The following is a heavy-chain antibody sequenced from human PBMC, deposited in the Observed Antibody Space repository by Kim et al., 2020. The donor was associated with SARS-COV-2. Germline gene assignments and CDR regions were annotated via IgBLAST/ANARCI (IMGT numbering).Heavy chain of an antibody. D-gene: IGHD1-26*01. Sequence: PETLSLTCTVSGGSISDYYWTWIRQPPGRGLEYIGFICYTGRTNYNPSLESRVTISVDMSKNQFSLRLSSVTAADTAIYYCARTNSGTFSAGYAFDVWGQGTMVAISS. CDR3: ARTNSGTFSAGYAFDV. CDR1: GGSISDYY. V-gene: IGHV4-59*01. J-gene: IGHJ3*01. CDR2: ICYTGRT.